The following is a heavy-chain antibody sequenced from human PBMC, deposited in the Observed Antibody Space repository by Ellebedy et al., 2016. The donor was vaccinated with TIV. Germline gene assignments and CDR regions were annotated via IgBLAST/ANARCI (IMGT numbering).Heavy chain of an antibody. CDR2: INHSGST. CDR1: GGSFSGYY. Sequence: MPGGSLRLSCAVYGGSFSGYYWSWIRQPPGKGLEWIGEINHSGSTNYNPSLKSRVTISVDPSKNQFSLKLSSVTAADTAVYYCASQGISGSAYFDYWGQGTLVTVSS. V-gene: IGHV4-34*01. J-gene: IGHJ4*02. D-gene: IGHD6-19*01. CDR3: ASQGISGSAYFDY.